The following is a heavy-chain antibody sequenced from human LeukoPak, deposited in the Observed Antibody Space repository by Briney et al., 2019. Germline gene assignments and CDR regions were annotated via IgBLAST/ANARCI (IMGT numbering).Heavy chain of an antibody. CDR2: ISPSSGVT. V-gene: IGHV1-2*02. J-gene: IGHJ4*02. CDR1: GYTFTAYY. Sequence: ASVKVSCKASGYTFTAYYIHWVRQAPGQGLEWMGWISPSSGVTNYAQNFQGRVTMTKDTSITTAYMELNSLRSDDTAVYYCARELRGQWVVDWDQGTLVTVSS. D-gene: IGHD6-19*01. CDR3: ARELRGQWVVD.